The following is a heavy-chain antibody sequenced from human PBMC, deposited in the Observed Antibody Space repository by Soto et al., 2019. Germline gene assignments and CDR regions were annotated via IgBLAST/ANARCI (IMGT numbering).Heavy chain of an antibody. CDR2: ISGSGGST. Sequence: GGSLRLSCAASGFTFSSYAMSWVRQAPGKGLEWVSAISGSGGSTYYADSVKGRFTISRENSKNTLYLQMNSLRAEDTAVYYCAKVLSSTMIVVANLPDAFDIWGQGTMVTVSS. V-gene: IGHV3-23*01. CDR3: AKVLSSTMIVVANLPDAFDI. J-gene: IGHJ3*02. CDR1: GFTFSSYA. D-gene: IGHD3-22*01.